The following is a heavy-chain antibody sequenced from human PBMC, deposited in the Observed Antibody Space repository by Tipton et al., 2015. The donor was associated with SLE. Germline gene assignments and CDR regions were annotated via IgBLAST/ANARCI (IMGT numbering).Heavy chain of an antibody. CDR3: AGLRTEYYYGSRADY. CDR1: GGSFSGYY. V-gene: IGHV4-34*01. J-gene: IGHJ4*02. D-gene: IGHD3-10*01. Sequence: TLSLTCAVYGGSFSGYYWSWIRQPPGKGLEWIGEINHSGSTNYNPSLKSRVTISVDTSKNQFSLKLSSVTAADTAVYYWAGLRTEYYYGSRADYWGQGTLVTVSS. CDR2: INHSGST.